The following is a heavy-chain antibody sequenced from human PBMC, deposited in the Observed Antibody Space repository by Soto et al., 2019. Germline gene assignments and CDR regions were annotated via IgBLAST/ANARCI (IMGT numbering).Heavy chain of an antibody. CDR1: GFTFSSYA. V-gene: IGHV3-23*01. J-gene: IGHJ4*02. D-gene: IGHD2-15*01. CDR2: VSIGGST. Sequence: DVLLLESGGGLVQPEWSLRLSCAASGFTFSSYAMGWVRQVPGKGLEWVAVVSIGGSTHYADSVRGRFTISRDNSKNTLSLQMNSLTAEDTAVYFCAKRRGAGGHFDYWGQGALVTVSS. CDR3: AKRRGAGGHFDY.